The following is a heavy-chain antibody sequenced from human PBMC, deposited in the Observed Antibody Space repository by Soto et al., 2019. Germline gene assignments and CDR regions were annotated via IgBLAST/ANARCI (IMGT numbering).Heavy chain of an antibody. Sequence: QVQLQESGPGLVKPSETLSLTCTVSGGSISSYYWSWIRQPPGKGLEWIGYIYYSGSTNYNPSLKSRVTISVEPSKNQLSLKLSSVTAADTAVYYCARRYGYSFDYWGQGTLVTVSS. CDR2: IYYSGST. D-gene: IGHD5-18*01. CDR1: GGSISSYY. J-gene: IGHJ4*02. V-gene: IGHV4-59*08. CDR3: ARRYGYSFDY.